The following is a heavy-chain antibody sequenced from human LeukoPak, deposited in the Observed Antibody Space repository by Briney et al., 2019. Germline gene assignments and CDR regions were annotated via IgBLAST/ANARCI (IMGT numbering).Heavy chain of an antibody. J-gene: IGHJ4*02. D-gene: IGHD3-22*01. CDR2: IKQDGSEK. V-gene: IGHV3-7*04. CDR1: RFTFNTYA. Sequence: GGSLRLSCAASRFTFNTYAMSWVRQAPGKGLEWVANIKQDGSEKYYVDSVKGRFTISRDNAKNSLYLQMNSLRAEDTAMYYCARGEYYYDGGYWGQGTLVTVSS. CDR3: ARGEYYYDGGY.